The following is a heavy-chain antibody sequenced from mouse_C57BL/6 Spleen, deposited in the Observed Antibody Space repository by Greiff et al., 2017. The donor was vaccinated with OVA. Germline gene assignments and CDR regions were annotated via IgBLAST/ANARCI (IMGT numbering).Heavy chain of an antibody. J-gene: IGHJ4*01. Sequence: VQLKESGPGLVAPSQSLSITCTVSGFSLTSYGVHWVRQPPGKGLEWLVVIWSDGSTTYNSALKSRLSISKDNSKSQVFLKMNSLQTDDTAMYYCARSYDGYYDAMDYWGQGTSVTVSS. V-gene: IGHV2-6*03. CDR1: GFSLTSYG. CDR2: IWSDGST. CDR3: ARSYDGYYDAMDY. D-gene: IGHD2-3*01.